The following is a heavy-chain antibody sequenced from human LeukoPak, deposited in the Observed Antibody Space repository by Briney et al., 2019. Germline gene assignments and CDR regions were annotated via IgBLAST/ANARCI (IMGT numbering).Heavy chain of an antibody. CDR2: IYYSGST. V-gene: IGHV4-31*03. CDR1: GGSISSGGYY. Sequence: KASQTLSLTCTVSGGSISSGGYYWSWIRQHPGKGLEWIGYIYYSGSTYYNPSLKSRVTISVDTSKNQFSLKLSSVTAADTAVYYCARIWDYELYFDYWGQGTLVTVSS. D-gene: IGHD4-17*01. CDR3: ARIWDYELYFDY. J-gene: IGHJ4*02.